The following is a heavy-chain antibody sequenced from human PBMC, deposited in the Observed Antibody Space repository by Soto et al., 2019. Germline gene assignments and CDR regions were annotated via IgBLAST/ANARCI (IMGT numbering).Heavy chain of an antibody. CDR1: GFTFSSYG. J-gene: IGHJ4*02. CDR3: AKVVGSGSHTLDH. Sequence: GGSLRLSCAASGFTFSSYGMHWVRQAPGKGLEWVAVISYDGSTQYYADSVKGRFTISRDNSKNTLYVQMNSLRAEDTAVYYCAKVVGSGSHTLDHWGQGTLVTVA. V-gene: IGHV3-30*18. CDR2: ISYDGSTQ. D-gene: IGHD6-13*01.